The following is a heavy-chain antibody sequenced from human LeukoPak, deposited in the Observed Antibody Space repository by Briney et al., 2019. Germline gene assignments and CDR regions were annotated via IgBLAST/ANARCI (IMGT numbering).Heavy chain of an antibody. CDR1: GFTVSSNY. V-gene: IGHV3-66*01. J-gene: IGHJ4*02. D-gene: IGHD1-26*01. Sequence: GGSLRLSCAASGFTVSSNYMSWVRQAPGKGLEWVSVIYSGGSTYYADSVKGRFTISRDNSKNTLYLQMNSLRAEDTAVYYCARGRSGSYIDYWGQGTLVTVPS. CDR3: ARGRSGSYIDY. CDR2: IYSGGST.